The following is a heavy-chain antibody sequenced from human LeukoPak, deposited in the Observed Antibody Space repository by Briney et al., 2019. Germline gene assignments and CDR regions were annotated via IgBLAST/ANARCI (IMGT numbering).Heavy chain of an antibody. CDR2: INPNSGGT. V-gene: IGHV1-2*02. D-gene: IGHD5-12*01. J-gene: IGHJ6*03. Sequence: ASVKVSCKASGYTFTGYYMHWVRQAPGQGLEWMGWINPNSGGTDSAQKFQGRVTMTRDTSISTAYMVLSRLRSDDTAVYYCARGIMATNWIYYYYNYMDVWGKGTTVTVSS. CDR3: ARGIMATNWIYYYYNYMDV. CDR1: GYTFTGYY.